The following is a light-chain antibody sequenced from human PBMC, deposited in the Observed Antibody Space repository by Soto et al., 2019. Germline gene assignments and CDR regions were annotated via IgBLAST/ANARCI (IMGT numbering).Light chain of an antibody. J-gene: IGKJ3*01. CDR1: ERISSNF. Sequence: VLTQSPGTLSLSPGERATLSCRASERISSNFLAWYQQRPGQAPRLLIYGASTRASGIPDRFSGSGSGTDFALTISRLEPADFALYYCQQYGTSPFTFGPGTTVEIK. V-gene: IGKV3-20*01. CDR3: QQYGTSPFT. CDR2: GAS.